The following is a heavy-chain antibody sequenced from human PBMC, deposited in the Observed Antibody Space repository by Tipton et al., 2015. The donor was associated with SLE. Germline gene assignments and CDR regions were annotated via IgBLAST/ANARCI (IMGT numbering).Heavy chain of an antibody. CDR2: IYYSGST. CDR3: ARVGWELKDYYYMDV. V-gene: IGHV4-59*01. D-gene: IGHD1-26*01. J-gene: IGHJ6*03. Sequence: TLSLTCTVSGGSISSYYWSWIRQPPGKGLEWIGYIYYSGSTNYNPSLTSRVTISVDTSKNQFSLKLSSVTAADTAVYYCARVGWELKDYYYMDVWGKGTTVTVSS. CDR1: GGSISSYY.